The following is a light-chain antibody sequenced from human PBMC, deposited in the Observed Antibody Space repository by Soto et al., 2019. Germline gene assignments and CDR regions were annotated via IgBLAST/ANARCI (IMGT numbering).Light chain of an antibody. CDR3: SSHTSSSTPWV. Sequence: QSALTQPASVSGSPGQSITISCTGTSSDVGGYNYVSWYQQHPSKAPKLMIYEVSNRPSGVSNRFSGSKSGNTASLSISGLQAEDEADYYCSSHTSSSTPWVFGGGTKLTVL. J-gene: IGLJ3*02. CDR2: EVS. CDR1: SSDVGGYNY. V-gene: IGLV2-14*01.